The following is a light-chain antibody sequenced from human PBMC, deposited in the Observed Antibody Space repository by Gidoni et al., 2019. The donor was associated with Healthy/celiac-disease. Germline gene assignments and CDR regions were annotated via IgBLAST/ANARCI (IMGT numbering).Light chain of an antibody. CDR2: DAS. V-gene: IGKV3-11*01. CDR3: QQRSNWPPLT. J-gene: IGKJ3*01. Sequence: EVVLTQSTATLSLSPGERATLSCRASQSVSSYLAWYQQKPGKAPRLLIYDASNRATGIPARFSGSGSGTDFTLTISSLEPEDFAVYYCQQRSNWPPLTFGPGTKVDIK. CDR1: QSVSSY.